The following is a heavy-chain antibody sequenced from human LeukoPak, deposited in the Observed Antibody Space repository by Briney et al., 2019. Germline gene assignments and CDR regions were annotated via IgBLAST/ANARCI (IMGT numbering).Heavy chain of an antibody. CDR1: GFTFSSYA. Sequence: PGGSLRLSCAASGFTFSSYAMSWVRQAPGKGLEWVSAISGSGGSTYYADSVKGRFTISRDNAKNTLYLQMNSPRAEDTAVYYCARGYDSSGFFDYWGQGTLVTVSS. CDR2: ISGSGGST. CDR3: ARGYDSSGFFDY. D-gene: IGHD3-22*01. J-gene: IGHJ4*02. V-gene: IGHV3-23*01.